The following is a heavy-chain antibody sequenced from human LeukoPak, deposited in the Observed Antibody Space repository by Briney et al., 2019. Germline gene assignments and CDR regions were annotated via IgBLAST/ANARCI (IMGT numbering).Heavy chain of an antibody. Sequence: PSETLSLTCTVSGGSLSSYYWSWIRQPPGKGLEWIGYIYYSGSTNHNPSLKSRVTISVDTSKNQFSLKLSSVTAADTAVYYCARVLRYFDWLPYNWFDPWGQGTLVTVSS. V-gene: IGHV4-59*01. CDR3: ARVLRYFDWLPYNWFDP. CDR1: GGSLSSYY. J-gene: IGHJ5*02. CDR2: IYYSGST. D-gene: IGHD3-9*01.